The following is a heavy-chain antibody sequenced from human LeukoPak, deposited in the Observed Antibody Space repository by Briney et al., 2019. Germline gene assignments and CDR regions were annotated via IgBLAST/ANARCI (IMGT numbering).Heavy chain of an antibody. CDR3: ARAPRQLLWSFDY. CDR2: ISGSGGST. V-gene: IGHV3-23*01. J-gene: IGHJ4*02. CDR1: GFTFSSYA. Sequence: GGSLRLSCAASGFTFSSYAMSWVRQAPGKGLEWVSAISGSGGSTYYADSVKGRFTISRDNAKNSLYLQMNSLRAEDTAVYYCARAPRQLLWSFDYWGQGTLVTVSS. D-gene: IGHD2-2*01.